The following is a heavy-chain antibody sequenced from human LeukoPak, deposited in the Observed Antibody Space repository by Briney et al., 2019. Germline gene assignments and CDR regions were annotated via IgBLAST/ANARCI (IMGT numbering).Heavy chain of an antibody. D-gene: IGHD2-2*01. Sequence: ASVKVSCKASGYTFTSYAMHWVRQAPGQRLEWMGWINAGNGNTKYSQKFQGRVTITRDTSASTAYMELSSLRSEDTAVYYCARDTCSSTSCYLDYWGQGTLVTVSS. CDR1: GYTFTSYA. J-gene: IGHJ4*02. V-gene: IGHV1-3*01. CDR2: INAGNGNT. CDR3: ARDTCSSTSCYLDY.